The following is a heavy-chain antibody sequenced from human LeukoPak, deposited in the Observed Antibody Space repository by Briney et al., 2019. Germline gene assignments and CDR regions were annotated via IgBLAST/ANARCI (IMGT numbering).Heavy chain of an antibody. CDR1: GFTFSSYW. Sequence: QSGGALRLSCAASGFTFSSYWMHWVRQAPGKGLVWVSRINTDGSSTSYADSVKGRFTISRDNAKSTLYLQMNSLRAEDTAVYYCARSPVAGYYYFQHWGQGTLVTVSS. CDR3: ARSPVAGYYYFQH. J-gene: IGHJ1*01. D-gene: IGHD6-19*01. CDR2: INTDGSST. V-gene: IGHV3-74*01.